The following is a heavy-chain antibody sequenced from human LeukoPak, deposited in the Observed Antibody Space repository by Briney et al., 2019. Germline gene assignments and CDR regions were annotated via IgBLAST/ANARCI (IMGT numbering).Heavy chain of an antibody. CDR1: GFTFSSYA. CDR3: AKVRAGTTFHFDY. CDR2: ISGSGGST. Sequence: GGSLRLSRAASGFTFSSYAMSWVRQAPGKGLEWVSAISGSGGSTYYADSVKGRFTISRDNSKNTLYLQMNSLRAEDTAVYYCAKVRAGTTFHFDYWGQGTLVTVSS. D-gene: IGHD1-1*01. J-gene: IGHJ4*02. V-gene: IGHV3-23*01.